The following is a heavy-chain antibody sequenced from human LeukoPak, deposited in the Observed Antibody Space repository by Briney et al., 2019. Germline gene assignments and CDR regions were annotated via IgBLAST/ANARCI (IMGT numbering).Heavy chain of an antibody. CDR1: GFTFSRYG. CDR2: IRYDGSNK. J-gene: IGHJ6*02. V-gene: IGHV3-30*02. CDR3: AKDQSRYYYGSRAMDV. Sequence: GGSLRLYCAASGFTFSRYGMHWVRQAPGKGLEWVAFIRYDGSNKYYADSVKGRFTISRDNSKYTLYLQMNSLRAEDTAVYYCAKDQSRYYYGSRAMDVWGQGTTVTVSS. D-gene: IGHD3-10*01.